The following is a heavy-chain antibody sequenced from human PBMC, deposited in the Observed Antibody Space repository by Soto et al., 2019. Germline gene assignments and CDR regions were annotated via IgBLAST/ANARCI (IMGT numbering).Heavy chain of an antibody. CDR3: PRDPQWPPDRY. CDR2: ISAYNGNT. CDR1: GYTFTSYG. Sequence: QVQLVQSGAEVKKPGASVKVSCKASGYTFTSYGISWVRQAPGQGLEWMGWISAYNGNTNYAQKLKGRGTMTTDTSTSTAYMELRSLTPDDTAGYYCPRDPQWPPDRYRGQGTLVTVSS. D-gene: IGHD6-19*01. J-gene: IGHJ4*02. V-gene: IGHV1-18*01.